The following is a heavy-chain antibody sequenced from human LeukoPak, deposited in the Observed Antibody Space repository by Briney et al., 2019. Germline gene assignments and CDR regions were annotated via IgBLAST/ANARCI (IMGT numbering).Heavy chain of an antibody. J-gene: IGHJ6*03. CDR3: ARCARDFWSGLKYYMDV. CDR2: ISAYNGNT. V-gene: IGHV1-18*01. Sequence: GASVKVSCKASGYTFTSFGISWVRQAPGQGLEWMGWISAYNGNTNYAQKLQGRVTMTTDTSTSTAYMELSSLRSEDTAVYYCARCARDFWSGLKYYMDVWGKGTTVTVSS. CDR1: GYTFTSFG. D-gene: IGHD3-3*01.